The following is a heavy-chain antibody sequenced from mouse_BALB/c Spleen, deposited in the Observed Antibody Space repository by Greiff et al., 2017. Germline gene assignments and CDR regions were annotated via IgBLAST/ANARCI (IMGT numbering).Heavy chain of an antibody. D-gene: IGHD1-2*01. CDR1: GFNIKDYY. Sequence: VQLQQSGAELVRSGASVKLSCTASGFNIKDYYMHWVKQRPEQGLEWIGWIDPENGDTEYAPKFQGKATMTADTSSNTAYLQLSSLTSEDTAVYYCSAWIITTATNDYWGQGTTLTVSA. CDR2: IDPENGDT. J-gene: IGHJ2*01. CDR3: SAWIITTATNDY. V-gene: IGHV14-4*02.